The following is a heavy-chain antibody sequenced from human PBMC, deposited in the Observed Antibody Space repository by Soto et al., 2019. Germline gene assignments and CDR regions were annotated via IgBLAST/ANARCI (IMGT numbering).Heavy chain of an antibody. Sequence: GGSLRLSCAASGFTFSSYAMSWVRQAPGKGLEWVSAISGSGGSTYYADSVKGRFTISRDNSKNTLYLQMNSLRAEDTAVYYWAKIITMIVVFIKEYYYYGMDVWGQGTTVTVSS. J-gene: IGHJ6*02. D-gene: IGHD3-22*01. CDR1: GFTFSSYA. V-gene: IGHV3-23*01. CDR2: ISGSGGST. CDR3: AKIITMIVVFIKEYYYYGMDV.